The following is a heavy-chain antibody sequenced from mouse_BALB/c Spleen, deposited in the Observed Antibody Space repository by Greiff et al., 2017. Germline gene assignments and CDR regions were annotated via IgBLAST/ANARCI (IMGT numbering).Heavy chain of an antibody. CDR2: ISSGGSYT. D-gene: IGHD3-2*01. J-gene: IGHJ4*01. CDR3: ARHEDSSGYVYYAMDY. Sequence: EVKLVESGGDLVKPGGSLKLSCAASGFTFSSYGMSWVRQTPDKRLEWVATISSGGSYTYSPDSVKGRFTISRDNAKNTLYLQMSSLKSEDTAMYYCARHEDSSGYVYYAMDYWGQGTSVTVSS. CDR1: GFTFSSYG. V-gene: IGHV5-6*01.